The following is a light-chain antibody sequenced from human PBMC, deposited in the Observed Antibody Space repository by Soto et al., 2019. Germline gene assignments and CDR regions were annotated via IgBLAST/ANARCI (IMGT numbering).Light chain of an antibody. V-gene: IGKV2-28*01. Sequence: DIVMTQSPLSLPVSPGEPASISCWSSQSLLHSDGFNYLDWYVQKPGQSPQLLTYLGSNRASGVPDRLSGSGSGTDFTLKISRVEADDVGVYYCMQALQTPTVGQGTRLESK. CDR2: LGS. CDR1: QSLLHSDGFNY. CDR3: MQALQTPT. J-gene: IGKJ5*01.